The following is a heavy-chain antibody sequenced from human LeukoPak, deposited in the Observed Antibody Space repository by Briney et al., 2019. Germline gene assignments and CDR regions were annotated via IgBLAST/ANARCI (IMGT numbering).Heavy chain of an antibody. D-gene: IGHD6-19*01. V-gene: IGHV4-61*02. CDR2: IYTSGST. CDR3: AREEQWLGGTFDY. Sequence: PSETLSLTCTVSGGSISSGSYYWSWIRPPAGKGLEWIGRIYTSGSTNYNPSLKRRVTISVDTSKNQFSLKLSSVTAADTAVYYCAREEQWLGGTFDYWGQGTLVTVSS. CDR1: GGSISSGSYY. J-gene: IGHJ4*02.